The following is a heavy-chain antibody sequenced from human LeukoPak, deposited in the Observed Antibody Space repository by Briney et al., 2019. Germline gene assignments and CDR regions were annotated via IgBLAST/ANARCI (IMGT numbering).Heavy chain of an antibody. CDR2: VSPKTGDR. CDR1: GYSFSNFH. V-gene: IGHV1-8*01. J-gene: IGHJ4*02. D-gene: IGHD5-24*01. Sequence: ASVKVSCKASGYSFSNFHINWVRQASGQGLEWIGWVSPKTGDRGYALKFQGRVTMTTDTSINTAYMELRSLGSDDTAVYYCARGGSRVTTINILDYWGQGTLVTVSS. CDR3: ARGGSRVTTINILDY.